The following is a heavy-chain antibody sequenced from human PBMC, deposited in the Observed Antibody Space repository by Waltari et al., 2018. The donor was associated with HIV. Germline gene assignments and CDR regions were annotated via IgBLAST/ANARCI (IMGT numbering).Heavy chain of an antibody. D-gene: IGHD6-13*01. CDR1: GFTSSSYE. V-gene: IGHV3-48*03. J-gene: IGHJ4*02. Sequence: EVQLVESGGGLVQPGGSLRLSCAASGFTSSSYEMTWVRQAPGKGLEWVSYISSSGSTIYYADSVKGRFTISRDNAKNSLYLQMNSLRAEDTAVYYCAREVGSWYFDYWGQGTLVTVSS. CDR3: AREVGSWYFDY. CDR2: ISSSGSTI.